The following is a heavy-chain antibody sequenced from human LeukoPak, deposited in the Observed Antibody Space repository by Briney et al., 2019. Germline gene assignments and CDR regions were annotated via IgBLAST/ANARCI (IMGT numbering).Heavy chain of an antibody. Sequence: GGSLRLSCAASGFTFSSSWIYRVRQAPGKGLVWVSRLNSDVNGTNYADSVKGRFTVSRDNAKNTLYLQMNSLRVEDSAVYYCAREEFYGASGLDYWGQGTLVTVSS. V-gene: IGHV3-74*01. J-gene: IGHJ4*02. CDR3: AREEFYGASGLDY. D-gene: IGHD4-17*01. CDR2: LNSDVNGT. CDR1: GFTFSSSW.